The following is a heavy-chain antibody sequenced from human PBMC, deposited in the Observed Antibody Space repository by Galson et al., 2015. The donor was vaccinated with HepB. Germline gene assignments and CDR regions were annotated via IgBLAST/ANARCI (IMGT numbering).Heavy chain of an antibody. J-gene: IGHJ4*02. D-gene: IGHD1-1*01. V-gene: IGHV3-21*06. CDR2: ISGSSTYM. CDR1: GFAFSDYA. CDR3: ARGPSQLWSYFDY. Sequence: SLRLSCAASGFAFSDYAMNWVRQAPGKGLEWVSSISGSSTYMLYADSVKGRFTITSDNAKNSLYLQMNSLGAEDTAVYFCARGPSQLWSYFDYWGQGTLVTVSP.